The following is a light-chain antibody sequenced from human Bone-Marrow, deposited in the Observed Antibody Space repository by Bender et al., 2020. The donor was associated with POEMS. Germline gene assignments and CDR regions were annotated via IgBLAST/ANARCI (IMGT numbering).Light chain of an antibody. V-gene: IGLV3-10*01. CDR2: EDN. J-gene: IGLJ3*02. CDR1: ALPQKY. CDR3: YSTDANANDRRV. Sequence: SYELTQPPSVSVSPGQTARITCSGTALPQKYVYWYQQKSGQAPVLVIYEDNKRPSGIPERFSGSGSGTTATLIISGAQVDDEADYYCYSTDANANDRRVFGGGTKLTVL.